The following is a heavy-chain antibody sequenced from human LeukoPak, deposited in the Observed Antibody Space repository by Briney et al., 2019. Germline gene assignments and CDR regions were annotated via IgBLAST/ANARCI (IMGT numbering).Heavy chain of an antibody. CDR1: GDSLSSHY. CDR3: ARNVGWYSHDS. D-gene: IGHD6-19*01. J-gene: IGHJ4*02. V-gene: IGHV4-59*08. Sequence: TSETLSLTYTVSGDSLSSHYWSWIRQPPGKGLEWIGYIYGSGSTHYDPSLRSRVTISEDTSKNQFSLKLTSVTAADTAVYYCARNVGWYSHDSWGQGTLVTVSS. CDR2: IYGSGST.